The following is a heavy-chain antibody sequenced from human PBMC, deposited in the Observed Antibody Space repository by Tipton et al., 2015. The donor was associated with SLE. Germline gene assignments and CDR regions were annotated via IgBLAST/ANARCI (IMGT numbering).Heavy chain of an antibody. D-gene: IGHD1-14*01. CDR1: GFTFSSYE. Sequence: SLRLSCTASGFTFSSYEMNWVRQAPGKGLEWISYISSSGTTIYYADSVKGRFTISRDNAKNSVYLQMNRLRVDDTALYYCARVRSYYYMDVWGKGTTVTVSS. J-gene: IGHJ6*03. V-gene: IGHV3-48*03. CDR2: ISSSGTTI. CDR3: ARVRSYYYMDV.